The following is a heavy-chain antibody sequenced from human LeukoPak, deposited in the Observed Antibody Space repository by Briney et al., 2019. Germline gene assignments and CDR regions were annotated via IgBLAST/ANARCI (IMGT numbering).Heavy chain of an antibody. CDR1: GYTFTSYY. D-gene: IGHD6-19*01. CDR2: INPSGGST. J-gene: IGHJ6*03. V-gene: IGHV1-46*03. CDR3: AREGVAVARGYYYYMDV. Sequence: ASVKVSCKASGYTFTSYYMHWVRQAPGQGLEWMGIINPSGGSTSYAQKFQDRVTMTRDTSTSTVYMELSSLRSEDTAVYYCAREGVAVARGYYYYMDVWGKGTTVTVSS.